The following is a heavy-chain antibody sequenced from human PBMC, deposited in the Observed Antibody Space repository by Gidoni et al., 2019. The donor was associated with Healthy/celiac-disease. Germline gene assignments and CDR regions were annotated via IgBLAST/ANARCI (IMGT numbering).Heavy chain of an antibody. V-gene: IGHV3-9*01. Sequence: EMQLVESGGGLVQHGRSLRLSCADSGFTFDEYAMHWVRHAPGKGLDWVSGISWDSGSIGYADSVKGRFTISRDNAKNSLYLQMNSLRAEDTALYYCAKLDSSGYGVDYWGQGTLVTVSS. CDR3: AKLDSSGYGVDY. CDR2: ISWDSGSI. D-gene: IGHD3-22*01. CDR1: GFTFDEYA. J-gene: IGHJ4*02.